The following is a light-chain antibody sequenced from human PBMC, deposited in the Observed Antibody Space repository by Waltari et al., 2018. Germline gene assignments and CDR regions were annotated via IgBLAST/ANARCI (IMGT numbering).Light chain of an antibody. CDR1: QSVFYSSNNKNQ. V-gene: IGKV4-1*01. CDR3: QQYYSTPFT. J-gene: IGKJ3*01. CDR2: WAF. Sequence: DIVMTQSPDSLAVSLGERATINCKSSQSVFYSSNNKNQLGWYQQKPGQPPKLIIYWAFTRASGVPDRLSGSGSGTDFPLTISSLQAEDVGVYYCQQYYSTPFTFGPGTKVDIK.